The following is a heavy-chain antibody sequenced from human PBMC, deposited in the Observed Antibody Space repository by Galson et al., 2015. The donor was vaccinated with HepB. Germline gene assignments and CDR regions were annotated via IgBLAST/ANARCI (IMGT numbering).Heavy chain of an antibody. CDR2: ISRGGDTS. D-gene: IGHD2/OR15-2a*01. V-gene: IGHV3-23*01. Sequence: QAPGKGLECVSAISRGGDTSDYADSVKGRFTVSRDSSTNTLYLQMNGLRADDTAIYYCVRGTTAPDYWGQGTLVTVSS. CDR3: VRGTTAPDY. J-gene: IGHJ4*02.